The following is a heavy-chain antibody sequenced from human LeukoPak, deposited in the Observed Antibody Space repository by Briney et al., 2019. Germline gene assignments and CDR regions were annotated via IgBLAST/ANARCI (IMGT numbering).Heavy chain of an antibody. J-gene: IGHJ1*01. V-gene: IGHV1-24*01. D-gene: IGHD2-21*02. Sequence: ASVKVSCKVSGYTLTELSMHWVRQAPGKGLEWMGGFDPEDGETIYAQKFQGRVTMTEDTSTDTAHMELSNLRSEDTAVYYCATPPRYCGGDCPRYFQHWGQGHPGHRLL. CDR2: FDPEDGET. CDR3: ATPPRYCGGDCPRYFQH. CDR1: GYTLTELS.